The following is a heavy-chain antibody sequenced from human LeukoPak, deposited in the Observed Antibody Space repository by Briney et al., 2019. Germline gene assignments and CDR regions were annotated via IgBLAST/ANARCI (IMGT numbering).Heavy chain of an antibody. CDR2: MSSSGSTI. CDR3: ARMNTAMVNGLNYYYYMDV. D-gene: IGHD5-18*01. J-gene: IGHJ6*03. CDR1: GFTFSNYE. Sequence: GGPLRLSCAASGFTFSNYEMNWVRQAPGKGLEWVSYMSSSGSTIYYADSVKGRFTISRDNAKNSLYLQMNSLRADDTAVYYCARMNTAMVNGLNYYYYMDVWGKGTTVTISS. V-gene: IGHV3-48*03.